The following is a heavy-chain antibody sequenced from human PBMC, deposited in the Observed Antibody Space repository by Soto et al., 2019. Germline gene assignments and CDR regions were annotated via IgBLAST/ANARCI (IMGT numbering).Heavy chain of an antibody. CDR3: ARFYCTTASCYIGGFDP. D-gene: IGHD2-2*02. J-gene: IGHJ5*02. CDR2: ISTYNGNT. V-gene: IGHV1-18*04. CDR1: GYTFTTYG. Sequence: ASVKVSCKASGYTFTTYGINWVRQAPGQGLDWMGWISTYNGNTNYAQKLQGRVTMTTDTSTSTAYMELRSLRSDDTAIYYCARFYCTTASCYIGGFDPWGQGTLVTVSS.